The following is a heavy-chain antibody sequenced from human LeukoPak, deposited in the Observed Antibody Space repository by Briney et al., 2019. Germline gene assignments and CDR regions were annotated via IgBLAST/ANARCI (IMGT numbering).Heavy chain of an antibody. V-gene: IGHV3-11*01. CDR3: AREQGITVIESTVGY. Sequence: MPGGSLRLSCAASGFTFSNYYMSWIRQAPGKGLEWVSYISSSGSTIYYADSVKGRFTISRDNAKNSLYLQMNSLRAEDTAVYYCAREQGITVIESTVGYWGQGTLVTVSS. CDR2: ISSSGSTI. J-gene: IGHJ4*02. CDR1: GFTFSNYY. D-gene: IGHD3-22*01.